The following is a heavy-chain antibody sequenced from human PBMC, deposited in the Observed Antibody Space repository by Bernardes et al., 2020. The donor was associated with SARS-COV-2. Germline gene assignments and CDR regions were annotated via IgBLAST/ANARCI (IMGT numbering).Heavy chain of an antibody. Sequence: GGSLRLSCAASGFTFSTYWMTWVRQTQGKGLEWVANIKQDGSENYYVDSVRGRFTISRDNAKNSLYLQMNSLRAEDTAVYYCVRHGGDVDFWSGYYIPGSLDYWGQGTVVTVSS. V-gene: IGHV3-7*01. J-gene: IGHJ4*02. CDR2: IKQDGSEN. D-gene: IGHD3-3*01. CDR3: VRHGGDVDFWSGYYIPGSLDY. CDR1: GFTFSTYW.